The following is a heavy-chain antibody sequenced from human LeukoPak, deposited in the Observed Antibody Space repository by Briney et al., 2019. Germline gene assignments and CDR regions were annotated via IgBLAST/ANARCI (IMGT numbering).Heavy chain of an antibody. Sequence: SETLSLTCTVSGGSISSYYWSWIRQPPGKGLEWIGYIYYSGSTNYNPSLKSRVTISVDTSKNQFSLKLSSVTAADTAVYYCARYGSGGNWFDPWGQGTLVTVSP. D-gene: IGHD3-10*01. V-gene: IGHV4-59*08. CDR3: ARYGSGGNWFDP. CDR2: IYYSGST. CDR1: GGSISSYY. J-gene: IGHJ5*02.